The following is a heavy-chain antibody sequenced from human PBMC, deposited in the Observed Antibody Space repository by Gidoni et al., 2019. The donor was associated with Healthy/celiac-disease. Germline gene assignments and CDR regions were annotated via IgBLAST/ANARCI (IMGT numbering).Heavy chain of an antibody. D-gene: IGHD6-25*01. CDR2: TYSGGST. CDR1: GFTVSSNY. V-gene: IGHV3-66*02. Sequence: EVQLVESGGGLVQPGGSLRLSCAASGFTVSSNYMSWVRQAPGKGLEWVSVTYSGGSTYYADSVKGRFTISRDNSKNTLYLQMNSLRAEDTAVYYCASNRLNYYYYYMDVWGKGTTVTVSS. J-gene: IGHJ6*03. CDR3: ASNRLNYYYYYMDV.